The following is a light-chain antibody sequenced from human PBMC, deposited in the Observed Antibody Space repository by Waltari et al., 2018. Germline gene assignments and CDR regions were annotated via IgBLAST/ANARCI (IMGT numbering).Light chain of an antibody. CDR3: LQDHNYPST. J-gene: IGKJ1*01. V-gene: IGKV1-6*01. CDR2: SAS. CDR1: QGIGSD. Sequence: AVQMTQSPSSLSALVGDRVSITCRASQGIGSDFAWYQQRPGRAPTLLFFSASTLHTGVPSRFSGSGSGTDFTLTINSLQPEDFATYYCLQDHNYPSTFGQGTNVEI.